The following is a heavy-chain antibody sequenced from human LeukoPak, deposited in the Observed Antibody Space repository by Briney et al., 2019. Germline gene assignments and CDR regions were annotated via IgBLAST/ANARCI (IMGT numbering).Heavy chain of an antibody. J-gene: IGHJ4*02. CDR3: ARRGDLLAMDY. D-gene: IGHD2-15*01. Sequence: PGESLKISCKGSGYNFTKYWIGWVRQMPGKGVEWMVMIYAGDSDTRYRPSFQGQVTISADKPIRTAYLQCSSLKASDSAFYYCARRGDLLAMDYWGQGTLVTVSS. CDR2: IYAGDSDT. CDR1: GYNFTKYW. V-gene: IGHV5-51*01.